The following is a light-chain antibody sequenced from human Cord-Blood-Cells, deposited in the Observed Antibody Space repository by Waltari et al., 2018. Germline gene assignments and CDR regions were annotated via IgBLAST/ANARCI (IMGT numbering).Light chain of an antibody. V-gene: IGLV3-21*04. CDR3: QVWDSSSDHPV. CDR1: XIGRKR. J-gene: IGLJ3*02. CDR2: YDS. Sequence: SYVLTQPPSRSAAPGXXXXXXXGGNXIGRKRAHWYQQNPGQAPVLFIYYDSDRPSGIPERFSGSNSGNTATLTISRVEAGDEADYYCQVWDSSSDHPVFGGGTKLTVL.